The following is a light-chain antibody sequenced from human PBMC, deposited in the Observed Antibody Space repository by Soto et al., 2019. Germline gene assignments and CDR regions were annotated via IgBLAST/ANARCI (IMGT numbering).Light chain of an antibody. J-gene: IGKJ1*01. CDR2: KAS. V-gene: IGKV1-5*03. CDR1: QTISSW. CDR3: QHYNSYSEA. Sequence: DIHMTQSPSSLSGTVVDRVTITCRASQTISSWLAWYQQKPGKAPKLLIYKASTLKSGVPSRFSGSGSGTEFTLTISSLQPDDFATYYCQHYNSYSEAFGQGTKVDIK.